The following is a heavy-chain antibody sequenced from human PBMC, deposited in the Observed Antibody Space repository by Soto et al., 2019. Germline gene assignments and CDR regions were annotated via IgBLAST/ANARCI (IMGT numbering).Heavy chain of an antibody. CDR3: ASTNYDSGGFLDAFDL. D-gene: IGHD3-22*01. CDR1: GFIFGYYG. Sequence: QVQLVESGGGVVQPGRSLRLSCEGSGFIFGYYGVHWVRQAPGRGLEWVTAISSSGDNEFYADSVKGRFTISRDNSRNTMYVQIRSLTSEDTAVYYCASTNYDSGGFLDAFDLCGQGTMVTVSS. J-gene: IGHJ3*01. CDR2: ISSSGDNE. V-gene: IGHV3-30*03.